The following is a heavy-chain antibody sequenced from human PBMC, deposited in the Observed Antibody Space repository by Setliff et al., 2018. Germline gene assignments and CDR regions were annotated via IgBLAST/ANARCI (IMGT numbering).Heavy chain of an antibody. J-gene: IGHJ3*02. Sequence: SETLSLTCTVSGGSISSSSYYWGWIRQPPGKGLEWIGSIHYSGSTYYNPSLKSRVTISIDTSKNQFSLKLSSVTAADTAVYYCARGGDSGSYFLANHDAFDIWGQGAMVTVSS. CDR2: IHYSGST. D-gene: IGHD1-26*01. CDR1: GGSISSSSYY. V-gene: IGHV4-39*07. CDR3: ARGGDSGSYFLANHDAFDI.